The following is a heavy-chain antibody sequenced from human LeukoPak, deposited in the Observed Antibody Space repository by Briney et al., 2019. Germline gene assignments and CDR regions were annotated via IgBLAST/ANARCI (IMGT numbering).Heavy chain of an antibody. V-gene: IGHV3-21*01. CDR3: ARERNNWNYEGFDY. D-gene: IGHD1-7*01. Sequence: GGSLRLSCAASGFTLSSYSMNWVRQAPGKGLEWVSSINRSGSHTFYADSVKGQFAISRDNAKNSLHLQMNSLRVEDTAVYYCARERNNWNYEGFDYWGQGTLVTVSS. CDR2: INRSGSHT. CDR1: GFTLSSYS. J-gene: IGHJ4*02.